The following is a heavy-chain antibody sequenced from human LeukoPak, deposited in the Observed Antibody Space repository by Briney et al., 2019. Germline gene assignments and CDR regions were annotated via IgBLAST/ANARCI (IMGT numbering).Heavy chain of an antibody. D-gene: IGHD5-18*01. J-gene: IGHJ4*02. CDR2: IYPGDSDT. Sequence: GESLKIYCQASGYIFTNYWIGWVRQMPGKGLEWMGIIYPGDSDTRYSPSFQGQVTISADKSISTAYLQWSSLKASDTAMYYCARRPRYNFGPHFDYWGQGTLVTVSS. V-gene: IGHV5-51*01. CDR1: GYIFTNYW. CDR3: ARRPRYNFGPHFDY.